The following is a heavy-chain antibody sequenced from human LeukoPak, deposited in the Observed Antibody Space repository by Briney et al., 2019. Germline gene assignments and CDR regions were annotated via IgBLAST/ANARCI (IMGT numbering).Heavy chain of an antibody. CDR1: GFTVSSNY. CDR3: VGEMGPRKQEFRY. J-gene: IGHJ4*02. Sequence: GGSLRLSCAASGFTVSSNYMSWVRQAPGKGLEWVSVIYSGGSTYYADSVKGRFTISRDNSKNTLYLQMNSLRAEDTAVYYCVGEMGPRKQEFRYWGQGTLVTVSS. D-gene: IGHD5-24*01. CDR2: IYSGGST. V-gene: IGHV3-53*01.